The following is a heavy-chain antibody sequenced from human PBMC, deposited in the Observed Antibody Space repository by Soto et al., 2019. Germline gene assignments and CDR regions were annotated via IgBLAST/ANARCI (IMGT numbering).Heavy chain of an antibody. V-gene: IGHV3-30*18. CDR2: ISYDGSNK. D-gene: IGHD2-2*01. CDR3: AKDLAVVVPAAPTLLFDY. Sequence: GGSLRLSCAASGFTLSSYGMHWVRQAPGKGLEWVAVISYDGSNKYYADSVKGRFTISRDNTKNTLYLQMNSLRAEDTAVYYCAKDLAVVVPAAPTLLFDYWGQGTLVTVSS. CDR1: GFTLSSYG. J-gene: IGHJ4*02.